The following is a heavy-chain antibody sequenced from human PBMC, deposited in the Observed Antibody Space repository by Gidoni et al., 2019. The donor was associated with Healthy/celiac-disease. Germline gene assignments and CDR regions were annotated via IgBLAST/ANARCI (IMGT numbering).Heavy chain of an antibody. CDR3: ARMTTHTKTSYCSSTSCYYRPGSYIDY. D-gene: IGHD2-2*01. J-gene: IGHJ4*02. V-gene: IGHV4-61*02. Sequence: QLQLQASGPGLVKPSQTLSLTCTVSGGPISSGIYYWSWIRHPAGKGLEWIGRIYTSGSTNYNPSLKSRVTISVDTSKNQYSLKLSSVTAADTAVYYCARMTTHTKTSYCSSTSCYYRPGSYIDYWGQGTLVTVSS. CDR1: GGPISSGIYY. CDR2: IYTSGST.